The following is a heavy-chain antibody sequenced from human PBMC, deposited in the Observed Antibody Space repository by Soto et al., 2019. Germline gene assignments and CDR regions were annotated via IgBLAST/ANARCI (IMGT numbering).Heavy chain of an antibody. Sequence: ASVKVSWKASGYTFTSYGISWVRQAPGQGLEWMGWISAYNGNTNYAQKLQGRVTMTTDTSTSTAYMELRSLRSDDTAVYYCARWYCSSTSCYGCDFDYWGQGTLVTVSS. CDR3: ARWYCSSTSCYGCDFDY. CDR1: GYTFTSYG. V-gene: IGHV1-18*01. CDR2: ISAYNGNT. D-gene: IGHD2-2*01. J-gene: IGHJ4*02.